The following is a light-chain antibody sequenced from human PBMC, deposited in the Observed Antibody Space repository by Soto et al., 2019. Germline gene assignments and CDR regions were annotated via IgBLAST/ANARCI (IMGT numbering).Light chain of an antibody. CDR1: QGISSY. CDR2: AAS. V-gene: IGKV1-9*01. CDR3: QKLNSYPRK. Sequence: DIQLTQSPSFLSAAVGYRVTITCRASQGISSYLAWYQQKPGKAPKLLIYAASTLQSGVPSRFSGSGSGTEFTLTISSLQPEDFATYYCQKLNSYPRKFGQGNKGAIK. J-gene: IGKJ1*01.